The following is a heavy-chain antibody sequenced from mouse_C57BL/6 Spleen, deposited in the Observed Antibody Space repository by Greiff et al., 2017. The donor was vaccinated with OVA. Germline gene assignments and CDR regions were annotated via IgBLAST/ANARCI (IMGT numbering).Heavy chain of an antibody. Sequence: EVQLQQSGPELVKPGASVKISCKASGYTFTDYYMNWVKQSHGKSLEWIGDINPNNGGTSYNQKFKGKATLTVDKSSSTAYMELRSLTSEDSAVYYCARNYGSSCVDYWGQGTTLTVSS. V-gene: IGHV1-26*01. CDR3: ARNYGSSCVDY. CDR2: INPNNGGT. CDR1: GYTFTDYY. D-gene: IGHD1-1*01. J-gene: IGHJ2*01.